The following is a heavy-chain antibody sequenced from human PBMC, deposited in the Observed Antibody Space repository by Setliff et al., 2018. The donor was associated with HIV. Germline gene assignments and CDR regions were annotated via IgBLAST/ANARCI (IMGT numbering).Heavy chain of an antibody. CDR3: ARGRITGTINF. CDR2: IIAILGTA. Sequence: ASVKVSCKASGGTFSRYAISWVRQAPGQGLEWMGGIIAILGTAKYAQKFQGRVTITRDTSASTAYMELSSLRSEDTAVYYCARGRITGTINFWGQGTLVTVS. V-gene: IGHV1-69*10. J-gene: IGHJ4*02. D-gene: IGHD1-7*01. CDR1: GGTFSRYA.